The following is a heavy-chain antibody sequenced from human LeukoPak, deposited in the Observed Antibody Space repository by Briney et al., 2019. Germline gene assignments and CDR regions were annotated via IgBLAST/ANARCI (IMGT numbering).Heavy chain of an antibody. V-gene: IGHV3-74*01. J-gene: IGHJ4*02. D-gene: IGHD6-19*01. CDR1: GFTFSSYW. Sequence: GGSLRLSCAASGFTFSSYWMHWVRQAPGKGLVWVSRIKSDGSSVRYADSVKGRFTISRDNAKNTLYLQMNSLRAEDTAVYYCVRAGRLVLDYWGQGTLVTVSS. CDR2: IKSDGSSV. CDR3: VRAGRLVLDY.